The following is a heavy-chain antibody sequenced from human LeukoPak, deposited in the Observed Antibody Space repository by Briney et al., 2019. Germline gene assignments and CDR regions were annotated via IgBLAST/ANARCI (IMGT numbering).Heavy chain of an antibody. D-gene: IGHD3-22*01. CDR3: ARAIRAPPQGPKTYYYDSSGYWSLAFDI. J-gene: IGHJ3*02. CDR1: GYTFTGYY. Sequence: ASVKVSCKASGYTFTGYYMHWVRQAPGQGLEWMGWINTNTGNPTYAQGFTGRFVFSLDTSVSTAYLQISSLKAEDTAVYYCARAIRAPPQGPKTYYYDSSGYWSLAFDIWGQGTMVTVSS. V-gene: IGHV7-4-1*02. CDR2: INTNTGNP.